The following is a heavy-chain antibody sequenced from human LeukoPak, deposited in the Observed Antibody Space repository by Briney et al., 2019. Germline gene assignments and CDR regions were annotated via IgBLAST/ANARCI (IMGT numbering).Heavy chain of an antibody. CDR1: GFTFSNYA. J-gene: IGHJ4*02. D-gene: IGHD4-23*01. CDR3: AKDATPFNSIWDYFDS. Sequence: GGSLRLSCAASGFTFSNYAMDWVRQAPGKGLEWVAGIGGGDDIYYADSVKGRFTGSRDDSKNTLYLQMSSLRIEDTAIYYCAKDATPFNSIWDYFDSWGQGTLVTVS. CDR2: IGGGDDI. V-gene: IGHV3-23*01.